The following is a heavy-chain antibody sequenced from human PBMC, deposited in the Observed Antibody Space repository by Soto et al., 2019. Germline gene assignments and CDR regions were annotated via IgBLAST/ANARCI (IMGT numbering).Heavy chain of an antibody. CDR1: GLSFTNFA. Sequence: PGGSLRLSCAASGLSFTNFAMIWVRQAPGKGLEWVAGIGASGDITWYADSVKGRLSISRDNSKNTLYLQLNSLRFEDTAVYYCAKDDFTDRGDDYFDYWGPGTLVTVSS. V-gene: IGHV3-23*01. J-gene: IGHJ4*02. D-gene: IGHD2-21*02. CDR3: AKDDFTDRGDDYFDY. CDR2: IGASGDIT.